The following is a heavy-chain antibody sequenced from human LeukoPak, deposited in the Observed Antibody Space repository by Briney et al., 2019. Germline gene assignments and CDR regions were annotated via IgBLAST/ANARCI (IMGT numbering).Heavy chain of an antibody. CDR2: FYYRRST. CDR3: ARGGWQLPDH. V-gene: IGHV4-61*01. Sequence: SETLSLTCTVCGGSFTSCSYYWSWIRQPPGKGLESIGCFYYRRSTKYRPAHKIRVAISVDTSTRQFSLRLSSVTAADTAVYYGARGGWQLPDHWGQGTLVTVSS. CDR1: GGSFTSCSYY. D-gene: IGHD1-1*01. J-gene: IGHJ4*02.